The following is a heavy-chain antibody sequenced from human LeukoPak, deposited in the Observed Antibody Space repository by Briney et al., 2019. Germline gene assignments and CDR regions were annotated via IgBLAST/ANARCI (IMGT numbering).Heavy chain of an antibody. J-gene: IGHJ4*02. CDR2: IYYSGST. Sequence: SETLSLTCTVSGGSISSYYWSWIRQPPGKGLEWIGYIYYSGSTNYNPSLQSRVTISVDTSKNQFSLKLSSVTAADTAVYYCARSVDTAMVFFDSWGQGALVTVSS. V-gene: IGHV4-59*01. CDR1: GGSISSYY. D-gene: IGHD5-18*01. CDR3: ARSVDTAMVFFDS.